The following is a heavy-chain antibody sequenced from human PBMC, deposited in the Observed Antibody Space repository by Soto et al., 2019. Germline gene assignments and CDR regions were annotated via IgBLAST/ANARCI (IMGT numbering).Heavy chain of an antibody. CDR2: IYYSGST. CDR1: GGSISSYS. J-gene: IGHJ5*02. D-gene: IGHD2-2*01. V-gene: IGHV4-59*08. Sequence: QVQLQESGPGLVKPSETLSLTCTVSGGSISSYSWSWIRQPPGKGLEWIGYIYYSGSTNYNPSLKSRVTISVDTSKNQFSLKLSSVTAADTAVYYCARSGRGIVVVPAAMRWFDPWGQGTLVTVSS. CDR3: ARSGRGIVVVPAAMRWFDP.